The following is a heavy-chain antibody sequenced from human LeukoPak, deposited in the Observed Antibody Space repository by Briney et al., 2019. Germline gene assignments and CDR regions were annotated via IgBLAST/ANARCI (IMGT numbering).Heavy chain of an antibody. CDR2: INHSGST. CDR3: AREALGGDGQNTNYP. D-gene: IGHD5-24*01. V-gene: IGHV4-34*01. Sequence: PSETLSLTCAVYGGSFSGYYWSWIRQPPGKGLEWIGEINHSGSTNYNPSLKSRVTISVDTSKNQFSLKLSSVTAADTAVYYCAREALGGDGQNTNYPWGQGTLVTVSS. CDR1: GGSFSGYY. J-gene: IGHJ5*02.